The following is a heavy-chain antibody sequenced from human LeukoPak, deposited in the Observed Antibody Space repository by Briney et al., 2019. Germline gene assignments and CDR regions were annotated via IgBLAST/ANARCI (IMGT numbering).Heavy chain of an antibody. CDR2: MNPNSGNT. Sequence: ASVKVSCKASGYTFTSYDINWLRQASGQGLEWMGWMNPNSGNTGYAQKFQGRFTMTWDTSISTAYMELSSLRSEDTAVYYCARETSSRYFDFWGQGTLHTVSS. V-gene: IGHV1-8*01. CDR1: GYTFTSYD. D-gene: IGHD6-6*01. CDR3: ARETSSRYFDF. J-gene: IGHJ4*02.